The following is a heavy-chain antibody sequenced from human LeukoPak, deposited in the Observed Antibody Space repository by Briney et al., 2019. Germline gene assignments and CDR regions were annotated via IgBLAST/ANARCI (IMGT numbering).Heavy chain of an antibody. V-gene: IGHV1-24*01. J-gene: IGHJ4*02. CDR1: GYTLTEIS. CDR3: ATEIVGYGDVHYFDS. Sequence: GASVKVPCKVSGYTLTEISMHWVRQAPGQGLEWMGGSNPEDVETIYARSFQGRLTVTEDTSTDTAYMELSSLRAEDTAMYYCATEIVGYGDVHYFDSWGQGTLVTVSS. D-gene: IGHD4-17*01. CDR2: SNPEDVET.